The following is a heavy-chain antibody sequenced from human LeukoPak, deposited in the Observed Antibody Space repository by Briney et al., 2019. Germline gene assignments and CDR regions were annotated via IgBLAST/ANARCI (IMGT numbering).Heavy chain of an antibody. V-gene: IGHV3-74*01. CDR3: ATKQWLAPPPDS. D-gene: IGHD6-19*01. Sequence: RTGGSLRLSCAASGFTFSKYWMLWVRQAPGKGLESVSRINTDGTVTTYADSVKGRFTVSRDNADNTMFLQMNSVRDEDKAVYYCATKQWLAPPPDSWGQGTPVTVSS. J-gene: IGHJ4*02. CDR1: GFTFSKYW. CDR2: INTDGTVT.